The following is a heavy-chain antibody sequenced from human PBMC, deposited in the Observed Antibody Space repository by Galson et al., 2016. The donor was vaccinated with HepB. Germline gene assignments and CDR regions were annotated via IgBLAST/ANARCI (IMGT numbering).Heavy chain of an antibody. D-gene: IGHD3-3*01. J-gene: IGHJ5*02. CDR1: GIIFSRHP. CDR3: AKDTRGGFYSRWFDP. V-gene: IGHV3-23*01. CDR2: INESGSSR. Sequence: SLRLSCAVSGIIFSRHPMSWVRQAPGKGLGWVVDINESGSSRNYADSVKGRFTISRDNLKNTLYLEMNSLMAEDTAWYYCAKDTRGGFYSRWFDPWGQGALVTVSS.